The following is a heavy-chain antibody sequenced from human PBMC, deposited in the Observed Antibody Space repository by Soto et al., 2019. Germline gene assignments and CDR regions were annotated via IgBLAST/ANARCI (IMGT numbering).Heavy chain of an antibody. CDR3: ARGRVGLREPIDPFDL. CDR2: IHYSGTT. D-gene: IGHD4-17*01. J-gene: IGHJ3*01. Sequence: SETLSLTCTVSGGSVRSGGYYWGWVRQHPGKGLEWIGYIHYSGTTHYNPSLRSRPSISLDTSQNTFSLTLTSLTVADSSIYYCARGRVGLREPIDPFDLWGPGKKVTVSS. CDR1: GGSVRSGGYY. V-gene: IGHV4-31*03.